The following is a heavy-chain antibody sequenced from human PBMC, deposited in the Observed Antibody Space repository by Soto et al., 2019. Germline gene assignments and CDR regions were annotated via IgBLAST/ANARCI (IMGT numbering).Heavy chain of an antibody. CDR1: GDRVSSSSVA. J-gene: IGHJ6*02. CDR3: ARSEEDSDYYYYGLDV. Sequence: PSQTLSLTCVISGDRVSSSSVAWKWVRQSPSRGLEWLGRTYYRSRWYSDFAVSVRGRIVINADTSKNQFSLQLNSVTPEDTAVYFCARSEEDSDYYYYGLDVWGQGTTVTVSS. V-gene: IGHV6-1*01. CDR2: TYYRSRWYS. D-gene: IGHD2-15*01.